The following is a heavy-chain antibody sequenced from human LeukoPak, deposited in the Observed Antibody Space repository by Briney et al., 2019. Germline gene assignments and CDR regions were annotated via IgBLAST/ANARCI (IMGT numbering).Heavy chain of an antibody. D-gene: IGHD2-2*01. Sequence: GGSLRLSCAASGFTFSSYSMNWVRQAPGKGLEWVSSISSSSSYIYYADSVKGRFTISRDNAKNSLYLQMNSLRAEDTAVYYCARDRGSNYFDHWGQGTLVTVSS. J-gene: IGHJ4*02. V-gene: IGHV3-21*01. CDR1: GFTFSSYS. CDR3: ARDRGSNYFDH. CDR2: ISSSSSYI.